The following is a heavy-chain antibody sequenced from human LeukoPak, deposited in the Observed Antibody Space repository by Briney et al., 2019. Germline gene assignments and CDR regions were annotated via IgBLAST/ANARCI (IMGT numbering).Heavy chain of an antibody. CDR3: AKDAYGDYGNWFDP. Sequence: GGSLRLSCAASGFTVSSNYMSWVRQAPGKGLEWVSVIYSGGSTYYADSVKGRFTISRDNSKNTLYLQMNSLRAEDTAVYYCAKDAYGDYGNWFDPWGQGTLVTVSS. D-gene: IGHD4-17*01. J-gene: IGHJ5*02. CDR1: GFTVSSNY. CDR2: IYSGGST. V-gene: IGHV3-66*01.